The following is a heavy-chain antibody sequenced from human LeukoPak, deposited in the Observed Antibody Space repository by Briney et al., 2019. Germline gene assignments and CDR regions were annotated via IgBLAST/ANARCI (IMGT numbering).Heavy chain of an antibody. J-gene: IGHJ4*02. CDR3: AREGVEYYYDSSGYFFDY. CDR1: GFTFSSYG. V-gene: IGHV3-33*01. Sequence: GGSLRLSCAASGFTFSSYGMHWVRQAPGKGLEWVAVIWYDGSNKYYADSVKGRFTISRDNSKNTLYLQMNSLRAEDTAVYYCAREGVEYYYDSSGYFFDYWGQGTLVTVSS. CDR2: IWYDGSNK. D-gene: IGHD3-22*01.